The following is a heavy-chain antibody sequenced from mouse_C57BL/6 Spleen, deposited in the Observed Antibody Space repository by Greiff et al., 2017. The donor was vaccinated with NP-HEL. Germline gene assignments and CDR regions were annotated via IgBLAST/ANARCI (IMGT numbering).Heavy chain of an antibody. J-gene: IGHJ2*01. CDR3: ARICYYGSSPLFDY. V-gene: IGHV1-69*01. CDR2: IDPSDSYT. D-gene: IGHD1-1*01. CDR1: GYTFTSYW. Sequence: QVQLQQPGAELVMPGASVKLSRKASGYTFTSYWMHWVKQRPGQGLEWIGEIDPSDSYTNYNQKFKGKSTLTVDKSSSTAYMQLSSLTSEDSAVYYCARICYYGSSPLFDYWGQGTTLTVSS.